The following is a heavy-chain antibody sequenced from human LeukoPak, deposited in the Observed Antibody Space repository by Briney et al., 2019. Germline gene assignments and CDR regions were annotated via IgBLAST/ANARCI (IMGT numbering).Heavy chain of an antibody. J-gene: IGHJ2*01. CDR1: GGSISSYY. V-gene: IGHV4-59*01. CDR3: ARDRPYYYDSSGYFDL. D-gene: IGHD3-22*01. CDR2: IYYSGST. Sequence: PSETLSLTCTVSGGSISSYYWSWIRQPPGKGLEWIGYIYYSGSTNYNPSLKSRVTISVDTSKNQFSLKLSSVTAADTAVYYCARDRPYYYDSSGYFDLWGRGTLVTVSS.